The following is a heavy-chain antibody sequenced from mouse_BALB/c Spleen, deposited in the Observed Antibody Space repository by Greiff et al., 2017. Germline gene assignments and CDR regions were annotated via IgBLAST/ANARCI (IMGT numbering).Heavy chain of an antibody. CDR2: IAPGSGST. Sequence: DLVKPGASVKLSCKASGYTFTSYWINWIKQRPGQGLEWIGRIAPGSGSTYYNEMFKGKATLTVDTSSSTAYIQLSSQSSEDSAVYFCARGADYFDYWGQGTTLTVSS. J-gene: IGHJ2*01. CDR3: ARGADYFDY. CDR1: GYTFTSYW. V-gene: IGHV1S41*01.